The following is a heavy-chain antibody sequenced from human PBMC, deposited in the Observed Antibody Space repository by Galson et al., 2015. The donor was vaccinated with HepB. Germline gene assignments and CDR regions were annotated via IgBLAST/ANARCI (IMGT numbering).Heavy chain of an antibody. D-gene: IGHD4-17*01. J-gene: IGHJ4*02. CDR1: GYTFTSYG. CDR3: AKDHDCGD. V-gene: IGHV1-69*13. CDR2: IIPIFGTA. Sequence: SVKVSCKASGYTFTSYGISWVRQAPGQGLEWMGGIIPIFGTANYAQKFQGRVTITADESTSTAYMELSSLRSEDTAVYFCAKDHDCGDWGQGALVTVSS.